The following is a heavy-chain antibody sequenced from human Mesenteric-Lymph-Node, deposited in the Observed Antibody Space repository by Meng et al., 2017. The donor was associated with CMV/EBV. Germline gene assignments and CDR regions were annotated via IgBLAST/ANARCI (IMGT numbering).Heavy chain of an antibody. Sequence: SVKVSCKVSGYTLTELSMHWVRQAPGKGLEWMGGIIPILGIANYAQNFQGRVTITADKSTSTAYMELSSLKSEDTAVYFCATDLRGDYAGDYWGQGTLVTVSS. J-gene: IGHJ4*02. D-gene: IGHD4-17*01. CDR1: GYTLTELS. V-gene: IGHV1-69*10. CDR3: ATDLRGDYAGDY. CDR2: IIPILGIA.